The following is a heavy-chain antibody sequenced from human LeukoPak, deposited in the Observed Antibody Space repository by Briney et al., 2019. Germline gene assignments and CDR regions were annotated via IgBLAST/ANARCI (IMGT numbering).Heavy chain of an antibody. CDR2: MNPNSGNT. J-gene: IGHJ2*01. CDR3: ARGPLKNIVVVPAASGYFDL. Sequence: ASVKVSCKASGYTFTSYDINWVRQATGQGLEWMGWMNPNSGNTGYAQKFQGRVTITRNTSISTAYMELSSLRSEDTAVYYCARGPLKNIVVVPAASGYFDLWGRGTLVTVSS. D-gene: IGHD2-2*01. CDR1: GYTFTSYD. V-gene: IGHV1-8*03.